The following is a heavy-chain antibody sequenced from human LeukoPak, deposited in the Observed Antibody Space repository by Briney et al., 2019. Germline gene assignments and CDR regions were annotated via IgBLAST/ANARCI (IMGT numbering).Heavy chain of an antibody. V-gene: IGHV4-39*01. Sequence: SETLSLTCTVSGGSISSSSYYWGWIRQPPGKGLEWIGSIYYSGSTYYNPPLKSRVTISVDTSKNQFSLKLSSVTAADTAVYYCARLGGAAAGNWYFDYWGQGTLVTVSS. D-gene: IGHD6-13*01. CDR2: IYYSGST. CDR3: ARLGGAAAGNWYFDY. J-gene: IGHJ4*02. CDR1: GGSISSSSYY.